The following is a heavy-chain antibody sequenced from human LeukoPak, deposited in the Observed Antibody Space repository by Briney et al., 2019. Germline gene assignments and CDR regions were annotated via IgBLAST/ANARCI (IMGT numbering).Heavy chain of an antibody. V-gene: IGHV4-59*12. J-gene: IGHJ6*03. CDR1: GGSISSYY. CDR3: ARLSVIVGAALEYYYYYMDV. CDR2: IHYSGGIT. Sequence: SETLSLTCTVSGGSISSYYWSWTRQPPGKGLEWIGYIHYSGGITYYNPSLRSRVTISADKSKNQVSLRLTSVTAADTAVYYCARLSVIVGAALEYYYYYMDVWGQGTTVTVSS. D-gene: IGHD1-26*01.